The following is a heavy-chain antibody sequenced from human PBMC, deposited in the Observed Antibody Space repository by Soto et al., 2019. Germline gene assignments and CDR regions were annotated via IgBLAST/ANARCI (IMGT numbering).Heavy chain of an antibody. V-gene: IGHV3-21*01. CDR1: GFTFSSYT. D-gene: IGHD2-2*01. Sequence: EVQLVESGGGLVKPGGSLRLSCAASGFTFSSYTMNWVRQAPGKGLEWVSCISSSSSYIYYADSVKGRLTISRDNAKNSLYLQMNSLRAEDTAVYYCARGYCSRTSCKPYYMDVWGKGTTVTVSS. CDR3: ARGYCSRTSCKPYYMDV. CDR2: ISSSSSYI. J-gene: IGHJ6*03.